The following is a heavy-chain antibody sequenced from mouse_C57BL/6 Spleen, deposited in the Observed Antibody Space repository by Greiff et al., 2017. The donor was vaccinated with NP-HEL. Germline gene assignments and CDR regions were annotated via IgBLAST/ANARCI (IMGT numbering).Heavy chain of an antibody. Sequence: QVTLKESGPGILQSSQTLSLTCSFSGFSLSTSGMGVSWIRQPSGKGLEWLAHIYWDDDKRDNPSLKSRLTISKDTSRNQVFLKITSVDTADTATYYCARIFSDDGYLGAMDYWGQGTSVTVSS. J-gene: IGHJ4*01. CDR3: ARIFSDDGYLGAMDY. V-gene: IGHV8-12*01. CDR1: GFSLSTSGMG. CDR2: IYWDDDK. D-gene: IGHD2-3*01.